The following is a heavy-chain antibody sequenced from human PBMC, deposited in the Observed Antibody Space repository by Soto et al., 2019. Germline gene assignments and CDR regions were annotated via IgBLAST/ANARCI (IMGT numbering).Heavy chain of an antibody. Sequence: QVQLQQWGAGLLKPSETLSLTCAVYAGSFSGYYWSWIRQPPGKGLEWIGEIKHSGSTNYNPSLKSRVTISVDTSKNQFSLKLSSVTAADTAVYYCARGRWETIPVWGQGTLVTVSS. CDR3: ARGRWETIPV. V-gene: IGHV4-34*01. CDR2: IKHSGST. CDR1: AGSFSGYY. D-gene: IGHD6-19*01. J-gene: IGHJ4*02.